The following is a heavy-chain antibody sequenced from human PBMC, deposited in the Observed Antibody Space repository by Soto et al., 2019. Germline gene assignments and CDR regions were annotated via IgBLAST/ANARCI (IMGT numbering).Heavy chain of an antibody. CDR3: ARAPPIVVVPAAIRGGWFDP. J-gene: IGHJ5*02. V-gene: IGHV1-69*06. Sequence: QVQLVQSGAEVKKPGSSVKVSCKASGGTFSSYAISWVRQAPGQGLEWMGGIIPIFGTANYAQKFQGRVTITADKSTSTAYMELSSLRSEDTAVYYCARAPPIVVVPAAIRGGWFDPWDQGTLVTVSS. CDR2: IIPIFGTA. CDR1: GGTFSSYA. D-gene: IGHD2-2*02.